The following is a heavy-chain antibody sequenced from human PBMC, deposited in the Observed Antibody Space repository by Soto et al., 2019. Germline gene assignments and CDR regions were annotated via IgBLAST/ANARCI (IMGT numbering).Heavy chain of an antibody. J-gene: IGHJ3*02. Sequence: SVKVSCKTSGFIFTSSAVQWVRQVRGQRLEWMGRIVVGSGNTDFAQKFHKRVTLTRDTSTSTVYMELSSLRSEDAAVYYCARDITMVRGVITDAFDIWGQGTMVTVSS. D-gene: IGHD3-10*01. CDR2: IVVGSGNT. CDR3: ARDITMVRGVITDAFDI. CDR1: GFIFTSSA. V-gene: IGHV1-58*01.